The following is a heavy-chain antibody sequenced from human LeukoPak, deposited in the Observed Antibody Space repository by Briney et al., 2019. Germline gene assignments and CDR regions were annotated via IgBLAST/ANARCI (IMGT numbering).Heavy chain of an antibody. Sequence: ASVKVSCKASGYTFTSYGISWVRQAPGQGLEWMGWINAYNGNTNYAQKLQGRVTMTTDTSTSTAYMELRSLRSDDTAVYYCARDKIITIFGVVIIGGYYFDYWGQGTLVTVSS. CDR3: ARDKIITIFGVVIIGGYYFDY. CDR1: GYTFTSYG. V-gene: IGHV1-18*01. J-gene: IGHJ4*02. CDR2: INAYNGNT. D-gene: IGHD3-3*01.